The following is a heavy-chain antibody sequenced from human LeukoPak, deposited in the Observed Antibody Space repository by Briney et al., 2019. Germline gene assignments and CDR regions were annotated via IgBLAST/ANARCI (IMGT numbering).Heavy chain of an antibody. CDR1: GGAMTSYY. CDR2: FHHTGGT. D-gene: IGHD2-8*02. Sequence: PSETLSLTCSVSGGAMTSYYWSWIRQPPGKGLEWIGFFHHTGGTNYNPYVKSRVTISGDTPKNQVSLKMTSVTAADTAVYYCATNRPVGGAYWGSLDMWGHGTLVTVSS. J-gene: IGHJ3*02. CDR3: ATNRPVGGAYWGSLDM. V-gene: IGHV4-59*01.